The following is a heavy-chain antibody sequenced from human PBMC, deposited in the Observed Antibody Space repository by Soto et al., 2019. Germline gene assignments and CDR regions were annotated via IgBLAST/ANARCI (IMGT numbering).Heavy chain of an antibody. CDR1: GFTFSDYN. Sequence: PGGSLRLSCAASGFTFSDYNMNWVRQVPGKGLEWVSYITNTGDNTYYADSVKGRFTISRDNADNSLYLQMNSLRAEDTAIYYCARDSVVVSFRPRNFDLWGRGTQVTVSS. D-gene: IGHD3-22*01. CDR3: ARDSVVVSFRPRNFDL. J-gene: IGHJ2*01. V-gene: IGHV3-48*01. CDR2: ITNTGDNT.